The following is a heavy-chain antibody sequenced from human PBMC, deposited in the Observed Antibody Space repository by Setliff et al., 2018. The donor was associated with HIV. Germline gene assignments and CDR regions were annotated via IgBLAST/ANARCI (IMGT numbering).Heavy chain of an antibody. CDR3: ARAGRYSFGYNWFDP. Sequence: SETLSLTCSVSGGSISSYYWSWIRQPPGKGLEWIGDIYYSGMTNYNPSLQSRVTISLDKSKNQFSLKVNSVTAADTAVYYCARAGRYSFGYNWFDPWGQGTLVTVSS. CDR1: GGSISSYY. J-gene: IGHJ5*02. V-gene: IGHV4-59*01. CDR2: IYYSGMT. D-gene: IGHD5-18*01.